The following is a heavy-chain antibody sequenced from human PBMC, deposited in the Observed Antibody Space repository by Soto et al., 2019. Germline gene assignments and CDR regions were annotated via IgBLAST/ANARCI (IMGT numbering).Heavy chain of an antibody. V-gene: IGHV3-21*06. D-gene: IGHD2-15*01. CDR1: GFTFRAYS. Sequence: GGSLRLSCVASGFTFRAYSMSWVRQAPGQGLEWVASITSSNTYIYYTRSVEGRFTISRDDAKNSLHLQMNTLRAEDTAVYYCVRDLLEGYGHARQPDYWGQGTLVTVSS. CDR2: ITSSNTYI. CDR3: VRDLLEGYGHARQPDY. J-gene: IGHJ4*02.